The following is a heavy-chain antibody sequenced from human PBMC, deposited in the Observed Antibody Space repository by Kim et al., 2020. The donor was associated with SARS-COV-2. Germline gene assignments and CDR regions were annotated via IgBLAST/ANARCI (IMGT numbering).Heavy chain of an antibody. CDR3: ARRREQQLVQ. CDR1: GGSISSSSYY. Sequence: SETLSLTCTVSGGSISSSSYYWGWIRQPPGKGLEWIGSIYYSGSTYYNPSLKSRVTISVDTSKNQFSLKLSSVTAADTAVYYCARRREQQLVQWGQGTLVTVSS. CDR2: IYYSGST. V-gene: IGHV4-39*01. J-gene: IGHJ4*02. D-gene: IGHD6-13*01.